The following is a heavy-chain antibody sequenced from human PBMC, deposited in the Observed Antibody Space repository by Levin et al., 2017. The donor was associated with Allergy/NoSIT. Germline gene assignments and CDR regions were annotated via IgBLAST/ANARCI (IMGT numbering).Heavy chain of an antibody. Sequence: SETLSLTCTVSGGSISSSSYYWGWIRQPPGKGLEWLGSIFYTGSTYYNPSLKSRVTMSVRTSKNQFSLRLSSVTAADTAVFYCARSDTMVRGVNRFDLCGQGALVTVSS. V-gene: IGHV4-39*01. CDR3: ARSDTMVRGVNRFDL. CDR1: GGSISSSSYY. D-gene: IGHD3-10*01. J-gene: IGHJ4*02. CDR2: IFYTGST.